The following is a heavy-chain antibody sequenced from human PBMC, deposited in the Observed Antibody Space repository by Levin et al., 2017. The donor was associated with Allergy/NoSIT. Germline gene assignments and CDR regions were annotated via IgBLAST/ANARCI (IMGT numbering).Heavy chain of an antibody. Sequence: GGSLRLSCAASGFTFSSYWMHWVRQAPGKGLVWVSRINTDGSTTNYADSVKGRFTISRDNAKNTLYLQMNSLRAEDTAVDYCARALIVGATSGGDYWGQGTLVTVSS. CDR2: INTDGSTT. V-gene: IGHV3-74*01. CDR3: ARALIVGATSGGDY. D-gene: IGHD1-26*01. J-gene: IGHJ4*02. CDR1: GFTFSSYW.